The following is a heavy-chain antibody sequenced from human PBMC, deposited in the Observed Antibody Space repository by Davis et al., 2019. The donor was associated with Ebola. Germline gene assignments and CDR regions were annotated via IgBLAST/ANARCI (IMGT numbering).Heavy chain of an antibody. Sequence: GESLKISCKGSGYSFTSYWIGWVRQMPGKGLEWMGRIDPSDSYTNYSPSFQGHVTISADKSISTAYLQWSSLKASDTAMYYCARLGAYYDSSGYYHMGAFDIWGQGTMVTVSS. J-gene: IGHJ3*02. CDR1: GYSFTSYW. CDR2: IDPSDSYT. D-gene: IGHD3-22*01. V-gene: IGHV5-10-1*01. CDR3: ARLGAYYDSSGYYHMGAFDI.